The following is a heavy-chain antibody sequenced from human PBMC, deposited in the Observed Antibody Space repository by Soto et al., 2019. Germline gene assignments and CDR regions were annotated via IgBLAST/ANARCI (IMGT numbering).Heavy chain of an antibody. D-gene: IGHD3-16*01. Sequence: ASVKVSCKASGYTLTAYYIHWVRQAPGQGREWMGIVNPGDGSTRYAQMFQDRVSMMRDTSTSTIYMELSSLRSEDTAVYYCARSYIQNRPIDSWGQGPLVTVPS. J-gene: IGHJ4*02. CDR2: VNPGDGST. CDR1: GYTLTAYY. CDR3: ARSYIQNRPIDS. V-gene: IGHV1-46*01.